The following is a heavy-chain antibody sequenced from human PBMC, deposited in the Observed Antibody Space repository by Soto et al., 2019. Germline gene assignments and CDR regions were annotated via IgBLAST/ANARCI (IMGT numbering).Heavy chain of an antibody. CDR3: ARSGIAAAGRTFDY. CDR1: GGSFSGYY. J-gene: IGHJ4*02. V-gene: IGHV4-34*01. CDR2: INHSGST. Sequence: SETLSLTCAVYGGSFSGYYWSWIRQPPGKGLEWIGEINHSGSTNYNPSLKSRVTISVDTSKNQFSLKLSSVTAADTAVYYCARSGIAAAGRTFDYWGQGTLVTVSS. D-gene: IGHD6-13*01.